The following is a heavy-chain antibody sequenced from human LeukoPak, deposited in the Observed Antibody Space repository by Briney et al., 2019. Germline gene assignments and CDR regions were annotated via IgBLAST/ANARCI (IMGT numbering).Heavy chain of an antibody. CDR1: GGSISSYY. CDR2: IYYSGST. D-gene: IGHD2-21*02. Sequence: SETLSLTCTVSGGSISSYYWSWIRQPPGKGLEWIGYIYYSGSTNYNPSLKSRVTISVDTSKNQFSLKLSSVTAADTAVYYCARVQVDIVVVTAINNWFDPWGQGTLVTVSS. V-gene: IGHV4-59*01. J-gene: IGHJ5*02. CDR3: ARVQVDIVVVTAINNWFDP.